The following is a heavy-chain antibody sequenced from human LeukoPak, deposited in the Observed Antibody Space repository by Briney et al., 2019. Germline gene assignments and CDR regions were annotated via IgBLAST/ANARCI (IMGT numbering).Heavy chain of an antibody. CDR2: FYYSGSS. V-gene: IGHV4-31*03. J-gene: IGHJ5*02. CDR1: GGSISSGGYY. CDR3: ARAVGEYSSSPYNWFDP. Sequence: PSQTLSLTCTVSGGSISSGGYYWGWIRQHPGKGLEWIGYFYYSGSSYYNPSLKSRVTISVDTSKNQFSLELSSVTAADTAMYYCARAVGEYSSSPYNWFDPWGQGTLVTVSS. D-gene: IGHD6-6*01.